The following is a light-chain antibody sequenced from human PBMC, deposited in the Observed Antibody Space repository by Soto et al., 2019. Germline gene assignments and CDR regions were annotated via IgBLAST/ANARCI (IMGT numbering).Light chain of an antibody. J-gene: IGKJ3*01. CDR1: QSVSSF. Sequence: EIVLTQSPATLSLSPGERATLSCRASQSVSSFLAWYQQKPGQAPRLLIYDAFNRATGIPTRFSGSGSGTDFTLTISSLEPEDFAVYYCQQRTTWPLLLTFGPGTKVDIK. CDR2: DAF. CDR3: QQRTTWPLLLT. V-gene: IGKV3-11*01.